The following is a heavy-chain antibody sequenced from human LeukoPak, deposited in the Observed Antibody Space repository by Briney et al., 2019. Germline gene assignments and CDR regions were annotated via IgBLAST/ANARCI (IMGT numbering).Heavy chain of an antibody. Sequence: SVRVSCKASGGTFSSYAISWVRQAPGQGREWMGGIITIFGTANYAQTLQGRVTITADKTTRTAYMERSRVRAEDTGVYYCARGALHPNFDYWGQGTLVTVSS. CDR2: IITIFGTA. CDR1: GGTFSSYA. D-gene: IGHD4-11*01. J-gene: IGHJ4*02. V-gene: IGHV1-69*06. CDR3: ARGALHPNFDY.